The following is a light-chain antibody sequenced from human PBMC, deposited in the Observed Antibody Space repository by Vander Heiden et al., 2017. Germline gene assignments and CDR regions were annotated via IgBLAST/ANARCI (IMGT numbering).Light chain of an antibody. CDR1: RSISRN. CDR3: QQYNNWPPSWT. V-gene: IGKV3-15*01. Sequence: EIVMTQSPATLSVSPGERATLSCRASRSISRNLAWYQQKPGQAPRLLIYGASARATGVTDRFSGSGSGTEFTLTISSLQSVDSAVYYCQQYNNWPPSWTFGQGTKVEV. CDR2: GAS. J-gene: IGKJ1*01.